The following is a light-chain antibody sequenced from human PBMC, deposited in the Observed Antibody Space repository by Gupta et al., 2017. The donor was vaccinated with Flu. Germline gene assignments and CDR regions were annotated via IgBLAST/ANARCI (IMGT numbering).Light chain of an antibody. CDR1: SANMGKKY. CDR3: GTRDSRLSAVV. V-gene: IGLV1-51*01. Sequence: QSVFTQPPSVSAAPGPKVTIYCSGRSANMGKKYVSWYQQIPGKAPKLIMYDKNERPSGIPDRFSGSKSGTSDTLAINGVQTGDEAEYYCGTRDSRLSAVVFGGGTKLTVL. CDR2: DKN. J-gene: IGLJ3*02.